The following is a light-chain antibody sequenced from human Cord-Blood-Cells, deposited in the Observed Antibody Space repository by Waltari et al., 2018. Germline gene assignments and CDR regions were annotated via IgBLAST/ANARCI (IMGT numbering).Light chain of an antibody. CDR1: SSNLGNNY. CDR2: DKN. J-gene: IGLJ2*01. CDR3: GTWDSSLSAVL. V-gene: IGLV1-51*01. Sequence: QSVLTQPPSVSAAPGQKVTISCSGSSSNLGNNYVSWYQQLPGTAPKLLIYDKNQLPAGIPDRFSGSKSGTSATLGITGLQTGDEADYYGGTWDSSLSAVLFGGGTKLTVL.